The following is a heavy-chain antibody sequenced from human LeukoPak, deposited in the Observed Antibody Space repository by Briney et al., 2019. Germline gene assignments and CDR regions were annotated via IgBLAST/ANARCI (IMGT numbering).Heavy chain of an antibody. CDR1: GGSISSSSYY. Sequence: SETLSPTCTVSGGSISSSSYYWGWIRQPPGKGLEWIGSIYYSGSTYYNPSLKSRVTISVDTSKNQFSLKLSSVTAADTAVYYCARRTVVPPGAFDIWGQGTMVTVSS. CDR2: IYYSGST. J-gene: IGHJ3*02. V-gene: IGHV4-39*01. D-gene: IGHD4-23*01. CDR3: ARRTVVPPGAFDI.